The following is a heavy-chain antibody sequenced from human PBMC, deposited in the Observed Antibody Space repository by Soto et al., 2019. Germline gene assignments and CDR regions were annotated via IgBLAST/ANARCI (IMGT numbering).Heavy chain of an antibody. CDR1: GFTFSSYG. CDR2: ISYDGSNK. Sequence: QVQLVESGGGVVQPGRSLRLSCAASGFTFSSYGMHWVRQAPGKGLEWVAVISYDGSNKYYADSVKGRFTISRDNSKNTLYLQMNSLSAEDTAVYYCAKEQLVRDYYYYGMDVWGQGTTVTVSS. V-gene: IGHV3-30*18. D-gene: IGHD6-13*01. J-gene: IGHJ6*02. CDR3: AKEQLVRDYYYYGMDV.